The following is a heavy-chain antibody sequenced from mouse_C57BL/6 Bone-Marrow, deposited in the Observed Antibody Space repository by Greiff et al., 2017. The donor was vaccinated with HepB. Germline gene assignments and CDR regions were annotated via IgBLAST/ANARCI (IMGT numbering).Heavy chain of an antibody. CDR2: ISDGGSYT. V-gene: IGHV5-4*01. D-gene: IGHD1-1*01. CDR3: ARDRGSRAY. Sequence: EVKLMESGGGLVKPGGSLKLSCAASGFTFSSYAMSWVRQTPEKRLEWVATISDGGSYTYYPDNVKGRFTISRDNAKNNLYLQMSHLKSEDIAMYYCARDRGSRAYWGQGTLVTVSA. J-gene: IGHJ3*01. CDR1: GFTFSSYA.